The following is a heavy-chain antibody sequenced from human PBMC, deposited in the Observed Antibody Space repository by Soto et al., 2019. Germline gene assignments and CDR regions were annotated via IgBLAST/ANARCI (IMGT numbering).Heavy chain of an antibody. D-gene: IGHD6-13*01. V-gene: IGHV4-59*08. CDR1: GGSIRTYY. CDR3: ARHTYGITTPGTPDY. J-gene: IGHJ4*02. Sequence: SETLSLTCTVSGGSIRTYYWSWIRQPPGKGLEWIGYIYYSGSTNYSPSLKSRVTISVDTSKNQFSLKLSSVTAADTAVYYCARHTYGITTPGTPDYWGQGTLVTSPQ. CDR2: IYYSGST.